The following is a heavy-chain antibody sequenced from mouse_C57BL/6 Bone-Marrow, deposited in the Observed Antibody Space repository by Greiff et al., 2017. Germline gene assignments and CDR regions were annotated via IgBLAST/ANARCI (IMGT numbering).Heavy chain of an antibody. CDR3: ARGCTTVAYYLDY. J-gene: IGHJ2*01. Sequence: EVHLVESGGGLVKPGGSLKLSCAASGFTFSDYGMHWVRQAPEKGLEWVAYISSGSSTIYYADTVKGRFTISRDNAKNTLFLQMTSLRSEDTAMYYCARGCTTVAYYLDYWGQGTTLTVSS. CDR1: GFTFSDYG. CDR2: ISSGSSTI. D-gene: IGHD1-1*01. V-gene: IGHV5-17*01.